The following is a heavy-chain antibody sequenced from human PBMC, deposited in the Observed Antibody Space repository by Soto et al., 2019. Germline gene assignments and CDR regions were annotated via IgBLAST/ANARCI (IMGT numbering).Heavy chain of an antibody. V-gene: IGHV4-59*01. J-gene: IGHJ5*02. D-gene: IGHD3-3*01. Sequence: SETLSLSCTVSGGSINSYYWTWIRQPPGKGLEWIGYIYYTGSTDYNPSLKSRVTISVDTSKNQFSLRLRSVTAADTAVYYCARSGYQHSMNWFDPWGQGTLVTVSS. CDR3: ARSGYQHSMNWFDP. CDR2: IYYTGST. CDR1: GGSINSYY.